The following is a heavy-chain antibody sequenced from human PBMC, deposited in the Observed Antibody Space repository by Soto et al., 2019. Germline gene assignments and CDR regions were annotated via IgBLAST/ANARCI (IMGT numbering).Heavy chain of an antibody. CDR1: GGSISTSSYF. V-gene: IGHV4-39*01. CDR3: ARHRWGSGSYSGLLDF. J-gene: IGHJ4*02. Sequence: QLQLQESGPGLVKPSETLSLTCSVSGGSISTSSYFWGWIRQPPGKGLEWVGAVHYSGSANYRSSLQSLVTISVDTSQHQFSLRLRSVTAADTAVYYCARHRWGSGSYSGLLDFWGQGALVTVSS. D-gene: IGHD3-10*01. CDR2: VHYSGSA.